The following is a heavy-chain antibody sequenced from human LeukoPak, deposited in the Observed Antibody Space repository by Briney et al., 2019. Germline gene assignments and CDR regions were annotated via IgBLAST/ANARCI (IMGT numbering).Heavy chain of an antibody. D-gene: IGHD7-27*01. CDR2: INHSGST. Sequence: SETLSLPCAVYGGSFSGDYWSWIRQPPGKGLEWIGEINHSGSTNYNPSLKSRVTISVDTSKNQFSLKLSSVTAADTAVYYCARGRGSQLGYYYYYYMDVWGKGTTVTVSS. J-gene: IGHJ6*03. CDR3: ARGRGSQLGYYYYYYMDV. V-gene: IGHV4-34*01. CDR1: GGSFSGDY.